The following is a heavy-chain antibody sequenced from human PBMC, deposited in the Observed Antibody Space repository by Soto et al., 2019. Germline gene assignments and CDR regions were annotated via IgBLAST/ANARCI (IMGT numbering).Heavy chain of an antibody. V-gene: IGHV3-23*01. Sequence: EVQLLESGGDLVQPGGSLRLSCAASGFTFNSYTMSWVRQTPGKGLEWVSAITGSGDNTYYADSVRGRFTVSRDSSWTTLYLQMNSLRAEATAVYYCAKGACSTGSCYGRDDVWGQGTTVTVSS. CDR3: AKGACSTGSCYGRDDV. D-gene: IGHD2-15*01. CDR2: ITGSGDNT. CDR1: GFTFNSYT. J-gene: IGHJ6*02.